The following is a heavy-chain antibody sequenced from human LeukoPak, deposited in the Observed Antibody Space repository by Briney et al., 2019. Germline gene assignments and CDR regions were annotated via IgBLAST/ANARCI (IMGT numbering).Heavy chain of an antibody. J-gene: IGHJ6*02. CDR1: GFTFSSYA. Sequence: GGSLRLSCAASGFTFSSYAMSWVRQAPGKGLEWVSAISGSGGSTYYADSVKGRFTISRDNSKNTLYLQMNSLRAEDTAVYYCAKVLVPGVITLNYYYGMDVWGQGTTVTVSS. CDR3: AKVLVPGVITLNYYYGMDV. D-gene: IGHD3-10*01. V-gene: IGHV3-23*01. CDR2: ISGSGGST.